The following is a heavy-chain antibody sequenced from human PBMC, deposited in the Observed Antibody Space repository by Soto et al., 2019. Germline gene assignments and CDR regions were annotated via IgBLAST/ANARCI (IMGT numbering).Heavy chain of an antibody. Sequence: QVQLVQSGAEEKKPGASVKVSCQASGYTFTSHVMHWVRQAPGQRLEWMGWINAGNADTRSSQKFQGRVTITRDTSASTAYMELSSLRSEDTAVYYCARGGSNSGYDRMDVWGQGTTVTVSS. D-gene: IGHD5-12*01. CDR1: GYTFTSHV. V-gene: IGHV1-3*05. J-gene: IGHJ6*02. CDR2: INAGNADT. CDR3: ARGGSNSGYDRMDV.